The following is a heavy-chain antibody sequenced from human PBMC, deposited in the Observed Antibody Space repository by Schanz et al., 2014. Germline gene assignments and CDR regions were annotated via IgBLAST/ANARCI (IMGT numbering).Heavy chain of an antibody. CDR2: ISLDGSNQ. V-gene: IGHV3-30*03. Sequence: QVHLVESGGGVVQPGRSLRLSCAASGFTFSSYGMHWVRQAPGKGLEWVAIISLDGSNQYYADSVKGRFTISRDNTKNTLFLQMNNLRPEDTAMYFCARVGRDYISSSVLDSLHYWGQGTLVTVSS. CDR3: ARVGRDYISSSVLDSLHY. CDR1: GFTFSSYG. J-gene: IGHJ4*02. D-gene: IGHD6-6*01.